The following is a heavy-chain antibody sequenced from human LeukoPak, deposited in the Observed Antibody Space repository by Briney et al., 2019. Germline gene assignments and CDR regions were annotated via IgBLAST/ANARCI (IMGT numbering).Heavy chain of an antibody. Sequence: ASVKVSCKASGYTFTGYYLHWVRQAPGQGLEWMGWINPNSGGTNYAQKFQGRVTITRDTSISTAYMELSRLRSDDTAVYYCATGGAYNWNLRHHWGQGTLVTVSS. D-gene: IGHD1-20*01. CDR3: ATGGAYNWNLRHH. J-gene: IGHJ5*02. V-gene: IGHV1-2*02. CDR1: GYTFTGYY. CDR2: INPNSGGT.